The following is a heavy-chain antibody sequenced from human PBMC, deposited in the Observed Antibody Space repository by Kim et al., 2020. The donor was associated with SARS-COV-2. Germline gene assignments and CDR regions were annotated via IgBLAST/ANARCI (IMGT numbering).Heavy chain of an antibody. V-gene: IGHV1-18*01. CDR1: GYTFSTYG. CDR2: IYNGKT. CDR3: EAGGGWYEDFDY. Sequence: ASVKVSCKASGYTFSTYGISWVRQAPGQGLEWMGWIYNGKTNYAQKFQGRVTMTTDTSTNTAYMDLRSLRSEDTAVYYCEAGGGWYEDFDYWGQGTLVTVSS. J-gene: IGHJ4*02. D-gene: IGHD6-19*01.